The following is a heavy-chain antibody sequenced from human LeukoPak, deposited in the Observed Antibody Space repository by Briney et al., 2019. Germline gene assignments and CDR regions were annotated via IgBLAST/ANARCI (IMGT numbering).Heavy chain of an antibody. CDR3: VVRDHSGIHRGDY. CDR2: ISNDGSTK. J-gene: IGHJ4*02. CDR1: GFIFRSYD. Sequence: PGGSLRLSCAASGFIFRSYDMHWVRQAPGKGLEWVALISNDGSTKSYADSVKGRFTISRDSSKSTLYLQMNRLRAEDTAVYYCVVRDHSGIHRGDYWGQGALVTVSS. V-gene: IGHV3-30*14. D-gene: IGHD1-26*01.